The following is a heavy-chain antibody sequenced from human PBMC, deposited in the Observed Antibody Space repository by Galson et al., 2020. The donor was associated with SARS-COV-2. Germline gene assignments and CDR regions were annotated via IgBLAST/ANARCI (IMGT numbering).Heavy chain of an antibody. CDR3: ASNRYIAYAGWLDGFDI. V-gene: IGHV3-7*01. CDR2: LKQDGSEK. D-gene: IGHD5-12*01. Sequence: GESLKISCTASGFTFSSHWMSWVRQAAGKGLEWVASLKQDGSEKYYVDSVKGRFTISRDNAKNSLHLQMNSLRVEDTAVYYCASNRYIAYAGWLDGFDIWGQGTMVTVSS. CDR1: GFTFSSHW. J-gene: IGHJ3*02.